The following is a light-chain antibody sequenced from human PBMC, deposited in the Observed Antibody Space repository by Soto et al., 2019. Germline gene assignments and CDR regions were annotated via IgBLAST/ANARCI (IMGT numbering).Light chain of an antibody. CDR3: QHYGTA. CDR2: GAS. CDR1: QSVGSDY. V-gene: IGKV3-20*01. J-gene: IGKJ1*01. Sequence: IVLTQSPGTLSLSPGERATLSCRASQSVGSDYLAWYQQRPGQAPRLLIYGASSRATGVPDRFSGSGSGTDFTLTISRLESEDCAVYYCQHYGTAFGQGTKVEMK.